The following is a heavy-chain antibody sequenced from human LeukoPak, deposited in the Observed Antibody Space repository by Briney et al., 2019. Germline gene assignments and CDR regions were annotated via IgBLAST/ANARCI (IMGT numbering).Heavy chain of an antibody. CDR1: GYTFTGYY. CDR3: ARSGRWFGEQSLIPDY. CDR2: INPNSGGT. J-gene: IGHJ4*02. Sequence: RASVKVSCKAPGYTFTGYYMHWVRQAPGQGLEWMGWINPNSGGTNYAQKFQGRVTMTRDTSISTAYMELSRLRSGDTAVYYCARSGRWFGEQSLIPDYWGQGTLVTVSS. V-gene: IGHV1-2*02. D-gene: IGHD3-10*01.